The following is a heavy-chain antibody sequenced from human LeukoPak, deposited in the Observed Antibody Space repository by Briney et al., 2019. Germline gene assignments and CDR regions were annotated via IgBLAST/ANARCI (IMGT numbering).Heavy chain of an antibody. CDR3: AKDRAASTGDYYGMDV. D-gene: IGHD4-11*01. J-gene: IGHJ6*02. V-gene: IGHV1-46*01. CDR2: INPSGGST. Sequence: GASVKVSCKSLVYTFTCYYIHWVRQAPAQGLEWMGLINPSGGSTSSAQTFQGRVTMTRDRAPSTVYMEMSSLRFEDTAVYYCAKDRAASTGDYYGMDVWGQGTAVTVSS. CDR1: VYTFTCYY.